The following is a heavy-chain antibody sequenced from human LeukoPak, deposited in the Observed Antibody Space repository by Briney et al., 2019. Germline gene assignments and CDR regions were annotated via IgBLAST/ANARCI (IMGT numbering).Heavy chain of an antibody. CDR2: ISYDGSNK. D-gene: IGHD4-17*01. J-gene: IGHJ4*02. Sequence: GGSLRLSCAASGFTFSGYGMHWVRQAPGKGLEWVAVISYDGSNKYYADSVKGRFTISRDNSKNTLYLQMNSLRAEDTAVYYCAEAGMTTVTTSFDYWGQGTLVTVSS. CDR3: AEAGMTTVTTSFDY. V-gene: IGHV3-30*18. CDR1: GFTFSGYG.